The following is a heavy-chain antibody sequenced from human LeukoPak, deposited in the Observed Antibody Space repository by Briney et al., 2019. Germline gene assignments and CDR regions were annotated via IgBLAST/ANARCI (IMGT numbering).Heavy chain of an antibody. Sequence: GASVKVSCKASNYTFTNFGITWVRQAPGHGLEWIGWMSPYNGNTNYAPKLQDRVTMTSDPSTSTTYMDLKGLKSDDTAIYFCARTKWGNWHLDLWGRGTPVTVSS. CDR1: NYTFTNFG. V-gene: IGHV1-18*01. J-gene: IGHJ2*01. CDR2: MSPYNGNT. CDR3: ARTKWGNWHLDL. D-gene: IGHD2-8*01.